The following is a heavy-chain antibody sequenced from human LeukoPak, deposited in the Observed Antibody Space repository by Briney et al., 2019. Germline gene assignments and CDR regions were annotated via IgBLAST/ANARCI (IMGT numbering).Heavy chain of an antibody. V-gene: IGHV3-43*02. CDR3: AKDTFARRLHYFDY. J-gene: IGHJ4*02. D-gene: IGHD4-11*01. Sequence: GGSLRLSCAASGFTFDDYTMHWVRQAPGKGLEWVSLISGDGGSTYYADSVKGRSTISRDNSKNSLYLQMNSLRTEDTALYYCAKDTFARRLHYFDYWGQGTLVTVSS. CDR1: GFTFDDYT. CDR2: ISGDGGST.